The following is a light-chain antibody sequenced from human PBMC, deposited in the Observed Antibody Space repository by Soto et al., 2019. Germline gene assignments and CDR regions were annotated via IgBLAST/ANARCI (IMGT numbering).Light chain of an antibody. J-gene: IGLJ2*01. V-gene: IGLV2-14*01. CDR3: SSYAGSTTVL. CDR1: SSDIGDYNY. CDR2: DVS. Sequence: QSALTQPASVSGSLGQSIAFSCTGTSSDIGDYNYVSWYQQLPGKSPKLMIYDVSTRPSGVSEPFSGAVSGNTASLTISGLEPEDEADYYCSSYAGSTTVLFGGGTKLTVL.